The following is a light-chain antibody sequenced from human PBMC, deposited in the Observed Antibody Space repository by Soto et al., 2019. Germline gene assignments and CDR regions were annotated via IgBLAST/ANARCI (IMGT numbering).Light chain of an antibody. CDR3: TSYTSFITPDV. Sequence: QSALTQPASVSGSPGQSITISCTGTSSDVGDSDFVSWYQHHPGKAPKLMIYEVTNRPSGVSNRFSGSKSGNTASLTISGLQAEDEAAYYCTSYTSFITPDVFGTGTKVTVL. J-gene: IGLJ1*01. CDR1: SSDVGDSDF. CDR2: EVT. V-gene: IGLV2-14*01.